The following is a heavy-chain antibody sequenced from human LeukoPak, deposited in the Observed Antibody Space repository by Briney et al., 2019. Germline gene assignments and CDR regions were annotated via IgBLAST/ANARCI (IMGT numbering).Heavy chain of an antibody. J-gene: IGHJ5*02. CDR1: GRSFSGYY. Sequence: SETLSLTCAVYGRSFSGYYWSWIRQPPGKGLEWIGEINHSGSTNYNPSLKSRVTISVDTSKNQFSLKLSSVTAADTAVYHCARGRTKRAYCSSTSCSNWFDPWGQGTLVTVSS. CDR3: ARGRTKRAYCSSTSCSNWFDP. V-gene: IGHV4-34*01. D-gene: IGHD2-2*01. CDR2: INHSGST.